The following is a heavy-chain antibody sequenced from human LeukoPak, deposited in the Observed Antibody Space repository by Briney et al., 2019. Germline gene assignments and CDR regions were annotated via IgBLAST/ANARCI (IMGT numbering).Heavy chain of an antibody. CDR2: ITTYNGNT. CDR1: GYTLTTYG. CDR3: ATVVVVAAMYY. V-gene: IGHV1-18*01. Sequence: ASVKVSCKASGYTLTTYGITWVRQAPGQGLEWMGWITTYNGNTNYARKLQGRVTMTTDTSTSTAYMELRSLRSDDTAVYYCATVVVVAAMYYWGQGTLVTVSS. J-gene: IGHJ4*02. D-gene: IGHD2-15*01.